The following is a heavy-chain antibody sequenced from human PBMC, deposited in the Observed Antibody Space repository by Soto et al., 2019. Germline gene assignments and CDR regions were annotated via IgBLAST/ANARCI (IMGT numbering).Heavy chain of an antibody. Sequence: GASVKVSCKASGGTFSSYAISWVRQAPGQGLEWMGGIIPIFGTANYAQKFQGRVTITADESTSTAYMELSSLRSEDTAVYYCARDRGPKGTITMVRGVKPPNWFDPWGQGTLVTVSS. CDR3: ARDRGPKGTITMVRGVKPPNWFDP. V-gene: IGHV1-69*13. J-gene: IGHJ5*02. CDR1: GGTFSSYA. CDR2: IIPIFGTA. D-gene: IGHD3-10*01.